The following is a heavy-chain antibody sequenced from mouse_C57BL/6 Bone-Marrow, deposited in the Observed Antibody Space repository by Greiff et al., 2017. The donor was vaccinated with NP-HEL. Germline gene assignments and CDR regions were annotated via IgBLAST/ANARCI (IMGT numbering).Heavy chain of an antibody. V-gene: IGHV7-1*01. CDR2: SRNKANDYTT. J-gene: IGHJ1*03. CDR3: ARDDRITGDFDV. Sequence: EVKVVESGGGLVQSGRSLRLSCATSGFTFSDFYMEWVRQAPGKGLEWIAASRNKANDYTTEYSASVKGRFIVSRDTSQSILYLQMNALRAEDTAIYYCARDDRITGDFDVWGTGTTVTVSS. CDR1: GFTFSDFY. D-gene: IGHD1-1*01.